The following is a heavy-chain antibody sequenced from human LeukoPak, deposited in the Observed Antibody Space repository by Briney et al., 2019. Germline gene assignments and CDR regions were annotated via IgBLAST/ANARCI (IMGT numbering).Heavy chain of an antibody. V-gene: IGHV4-34*01. Sequence: PSETLSLTCAVYGGSFSGYYWSWIRQPPGKGLEWIGEINHSGSTNYNPSLKSRVTISVDTSKNQFSLKLSSVTAADTAVYYCAAGWMVRGNYFDYWGQGTLVTVSS. CDR3: AAGWMVRGNYFDY. CDR1: GGSFSGYY. D-gene: IGHD3-10*01. J-gene: IGHJ4*02. CDR2: INHSGST.